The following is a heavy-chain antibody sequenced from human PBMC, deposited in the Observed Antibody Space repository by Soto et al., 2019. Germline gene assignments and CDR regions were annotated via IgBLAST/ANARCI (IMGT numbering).Heavy chain of an antibody. J-gene: IGHJ5*02. CDR2: IYYSGST. Sequence: QVQLQESGPGLVKPSQTLSLTCTVSGGSISSGGYHWSWIRQHPGKGLEWIGYIYYSGSTYYNPSLKSRVTLSVDTSKNPFSLKVSSLTAPETAVYYWARGGKASRFRWFDPWGQGTLVTVSS. CDR1: GGSISSGGYH. CDR3: ARGGKASRFRWFDP. D-gene: IGHD3-3*01. V-gene: IGHV4-31*03.